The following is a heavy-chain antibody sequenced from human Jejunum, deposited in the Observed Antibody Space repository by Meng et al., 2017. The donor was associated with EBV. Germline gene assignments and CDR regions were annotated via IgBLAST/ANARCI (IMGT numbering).Heavy chain of an antibody. CDR3: ARDGGPSGSYAYWFDP. CDR1: GGSISSSNW. CDR2: IFHIGTT. D-gene: IGHD1-26*01. Sequence: VRLHEAGPGLVKPLGTLSLPCAVSGGSISSSNWWSWVRQPPGKGPEWIGEIFHIGTTNYNPTLKSRVTMSVDKSKNHFSLKLTSVTAADTAVYYCARDGGPSGSYAYWFDPWGQGTLVTVSS. J-gene: IGHJ5*02. V-gene: IGHV4-4*02.